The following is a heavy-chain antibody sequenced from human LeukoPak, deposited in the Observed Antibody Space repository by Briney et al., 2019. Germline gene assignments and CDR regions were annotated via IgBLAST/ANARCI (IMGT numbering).Heavy chain of an antibody. D-gene: IGHD6-19*01. CDR2: IYYSGST. CDR1: DDSISSTSYY. V-gene: IGHV4-39*01. CDR3: ARPSYGSGRVD. J-gene: IGHJ4*02. Sequence: PSETLSLTCTVSDDSISSTSYYWGWIRQPPGKGLEWIGSIYYSGSTYYNPSLKSRVTISVDTSKNQFSLKLSSVTAADTAVYYCARPSYGSGRVDWGQGTLVTVSS.